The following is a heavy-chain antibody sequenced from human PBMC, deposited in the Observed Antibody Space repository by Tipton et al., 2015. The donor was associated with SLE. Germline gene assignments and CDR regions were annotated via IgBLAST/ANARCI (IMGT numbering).Heavy chain of an antibody. J-gene: IGHJ2*01. CDR1: GFTFSSYW. CDR2: INSDGSST. V-gene: IGHV3-74*01. D-gene: IGHD6-13*01. Sequence: SLRLSCAASGFTFSSYWMHWVRQAPGKGLVWVSRINSDGSSTTYADSVKGRFTISRDNAKNTVYLQMNSLRAEDTAVYYCASRELVRDYWYFDLWGRGTLVTVSS. CDR3: ASRELVRDYWYFDL.